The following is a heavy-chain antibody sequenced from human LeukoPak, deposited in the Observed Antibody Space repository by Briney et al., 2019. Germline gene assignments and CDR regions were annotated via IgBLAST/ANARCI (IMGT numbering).Heavy chain of an antibody. CDR1: GYSISSGYY. Sequence: SETLSLTCTVSGYSISSGYYWGWIRQPPGKGLEWIVVYHVGTTDYNPSLRSRVTISVDGSKNQMSLTLRSVAAEDTAMYYCARGLGFLFGSIWYPDAFDIWGQGAMVTVSS. J-gene: IGHJ3*02. CDR2: VYHVGTT. V-gene: IGHV4-38-2*02. D-gene: IGHD6-13*01. CDR3: ARGLGFLFGSIWYPDAFDI.